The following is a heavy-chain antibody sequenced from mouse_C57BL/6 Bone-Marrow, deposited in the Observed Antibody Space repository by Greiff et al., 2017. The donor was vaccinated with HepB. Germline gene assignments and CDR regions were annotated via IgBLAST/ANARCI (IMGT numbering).Heavy chain of an antibody. CDR1: EYEFPSHD. D-gene: IGHD2-2*01. CDR3: ARHYYGYDGYYFDY. Sequence: EVKLMESGGGLVQPGESLKLSCESNEYEFPSHDMSWVRKTPEKRLELVAAINSDGGSTYYPDTMERRFIISRDNTKKTLYLQMSSLRSEDTALYYCARHYYGYDGYYFDYWGQGTTLTVSS. J-gene: IGHJ2*01. CDR2: INSDGGST. V-gene: IGHV5-2*01.